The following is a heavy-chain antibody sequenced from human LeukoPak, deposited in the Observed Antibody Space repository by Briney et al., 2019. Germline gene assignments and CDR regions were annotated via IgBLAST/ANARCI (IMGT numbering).Heavy chain of an antibody. CDR1: GGSFSGYY. V-gene: IGHV4-34*01. CDR3: ARGTARGFDP. J-gene: IGHJ5*02. Sequence: SETLSLTCAVYGGSFSGYYWSWIRQPPGKGLEWIGEINHSGSTNYNPSLKSRVTISVDTSKNQFSLKLSSVTAVDTAVYYCARGTARGFDPWGQGTLVTVSS. CDR2: INHSGST. D-gene: IGHD3-10*01.